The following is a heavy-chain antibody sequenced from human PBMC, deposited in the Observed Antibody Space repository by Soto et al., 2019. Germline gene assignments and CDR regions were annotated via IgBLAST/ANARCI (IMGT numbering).Heavy chain of an antibody. J-gene: IGHJ6*02. D-gene: IGHD3-9*01. V-gene: IGHV3-33*01. CDR3: ARDWRVFHAFLTGYYEAYYYGMDV. Sequence: QVELVESGGGVVQPGGSLRLSCAASGFTFGSYGMHWVRQAPGKGLEWVSVIWFDGSNETYADSVKGRFTISRDNPRSTLYLQMNSLRVEDTAVYYCARDWRVFHAFLTGYYEAYYYGMDVWGPGTTVSVSS. CDR2: IWFDGSNE. CDR1: GFTFGSYG.